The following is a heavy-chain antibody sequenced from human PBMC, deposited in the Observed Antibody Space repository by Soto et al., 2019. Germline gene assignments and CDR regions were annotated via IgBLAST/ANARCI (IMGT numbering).Heavy chain of an antibody. CDR3: ARQPYINHSFGWFDT. D-gene: IGHD4-4*01. CDR1: GGSFDTYH. CDR2: VYSGGST. V-gene: IGHV4-59*01. J-gene: IGHJ5*02. Sequence: SETLSLTCTVSGGSFDTYHWSWLRQSPGRGLEWIGYVYSGGSTNYNPPLKSRVTISLDTSRNQFSLKMTSISAADTAVYFCARQPYINHSFGWFDTWGQGAQVTVSS.